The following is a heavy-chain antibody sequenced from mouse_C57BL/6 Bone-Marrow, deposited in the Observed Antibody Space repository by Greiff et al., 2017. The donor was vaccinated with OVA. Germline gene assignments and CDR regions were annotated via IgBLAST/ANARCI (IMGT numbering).Heavy chain of an antibody. V-gene: IGHV1-75*01. CDR2: IFPGSGST. CDR1: GYTFTDYY. Sequence: SGPELVKPGASVKISCKASGYTFTDYYINWVKQTPGQGLEWIGWIFPGSGSTYYNEKFKGKATLTVDKSSSTAYMLLSSLTSEDSAVYFCARCPPHYYGSRGAMDYWGQGTSVTVSS. CDR3: ARCPPHYYGSRGAMDY. J-gene: IGHJ4*01. D-gene: IGHD1-1*01.